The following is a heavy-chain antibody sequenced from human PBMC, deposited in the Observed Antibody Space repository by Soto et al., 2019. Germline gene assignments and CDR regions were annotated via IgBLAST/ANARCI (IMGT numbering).Heavy chain of an antibody. Sequence: QVQLVQSGAEVKKPESSVKVSCKAPGGTFSTYAISWVRQAPGQGLEWMGGIIPMFGTANYAQRFQDRVTITADESTNTVYMELSSLRSEDTAVYFCASGIQLWLRRINNGYSGWGQGTLVTFPS. CDR1: GGTFSTYA. V-gene: IGHV1-69*12. J-gene: IGHJ4*02. CDR2: IIPMFGTA. D-gene: IGHD5-18*01. CDR3: ASGIQLWLRRINNGYSG.